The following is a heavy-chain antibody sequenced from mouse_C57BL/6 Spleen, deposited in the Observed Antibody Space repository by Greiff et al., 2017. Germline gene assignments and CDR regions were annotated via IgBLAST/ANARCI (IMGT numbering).Heavy chain of an antibody. J-gene: IGHJ4*01. CDR2: IDPANGNT. D-gene: IGHD1-1*01. V-gene: IGHV14-3*01. CDR1: GFNIKNTY. CDR3: ARITTVVDYAMDY. Sequence: EVKLQESVAELVRPGASVKLSCTASGFNIKNTYMHWVKQRPEQGLEWIGRIDPANGNTKYAPKFQGKATITADTSSNTAYLQLSSLTSEDTAIYYCARITTVVDYAMDYWGQGTSVTVSS.